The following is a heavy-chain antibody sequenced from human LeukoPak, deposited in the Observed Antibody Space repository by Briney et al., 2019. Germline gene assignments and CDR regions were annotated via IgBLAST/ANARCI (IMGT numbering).Heavy chain of an antibody. CDR2: FDPNDGET. Sequence: GASVKVSCKVSGYTLTELSMHWVRQAPGKGLEWMGGFDPNDGETVYAQKFQGRVTMTEDTSTDTAYMDLRSLRFEDTAVYYCTTAYDTSGFAPFDSWGQGTMVTVSS. D-gene: IGHD3-22*01. V-gene: IGHV1-24*01. CDR1: GYTLTELS. CDR3: TTAYDTSGFAPFDS. J-gene: IGHJ3*02.